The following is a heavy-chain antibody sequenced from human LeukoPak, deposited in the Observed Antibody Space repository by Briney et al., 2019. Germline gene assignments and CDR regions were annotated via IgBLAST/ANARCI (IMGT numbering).Heavy chain of an antibody. CDR3: AKDGAVDTAMANDY. CDR1: GFTFSSYG. D-gene: IGHD5-18*01. J-gene: IGHJ4*02. Sequence: GGSLRLSCAASGFTFSSYGMHWVRQAPGKGLEWVAFIRYDGSNKYYADSVKGRFTISRDNSKNTLYLQMNSLRAEDTAVYYCAKDGAVDTAMANDYWGQGTLVTVSS. V-gene: IGHV3-30*02. CDR2: IRYDGSNK.